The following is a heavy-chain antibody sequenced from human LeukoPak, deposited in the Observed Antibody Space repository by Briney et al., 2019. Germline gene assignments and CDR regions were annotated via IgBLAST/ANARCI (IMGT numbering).Heavy chain of an antibody. CDR2: IRYDGSNK. Sequence: GGSLRLFCAASGFTFSSYCMHWVRQAPGEGLEWVAFIRYDGSNKYYADSVKGRFTISRDNSKNTLYLQMNSPRAEDTAVYYCAKDLGVSIAARRGVNWFDPWGQGTLVTVSS. CDR3: AKDLGVSIAARRGVNWFDP. D-gene: IGHD6-6*01. CDR1: GFTFSSYC. J-gene: IGHJ5*02. V-gene: IGHV3-30*02.